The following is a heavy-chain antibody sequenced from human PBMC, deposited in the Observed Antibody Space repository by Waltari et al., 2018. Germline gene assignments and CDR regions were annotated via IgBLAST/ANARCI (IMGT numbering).Heavy chain of an antibody. Sequence: QVQLQQPGPGLVKPSQTPTLICTVPGGPMPSESSYWSWIRQHPGKGLEWIGFIANSGTPYYNPSLKSVVDMSIDTSKNQFSLKVNSVTAADTAVYYCAKGGGGTRDGMDVWGQGTTVTVSS. CDR1: GGPMPSESSY. CDR2: IANSGTP. J-gene: IGHJ6*02. CDR3: AKGGGGTRDGMDV. D-gene: IGHD2-2*01. V-gene: IGHV4-31*01.